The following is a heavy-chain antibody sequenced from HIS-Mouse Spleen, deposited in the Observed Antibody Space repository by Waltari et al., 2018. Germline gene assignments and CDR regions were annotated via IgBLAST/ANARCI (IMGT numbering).Heavy chain of an antibody. CDR1: GVTFRGHA. J-gene: IGHJ4*02. V-gene: IGHV3-23*01. Sequence: EVQLLESGGGLVQPGGSLRRPCAASGVTFRGHAMSWVRQAPGKGLEWVSAISGSGGSTYYADSVKGRFTISRDNSKNTLYLQMNSRRAEDTAVYYCAQNYYGSGSYYYWGQGTLVTVSS. CDR2: ISGSGGST. D-gene: IGHD3-10*01. CDR3: AQNYYGSGSYYY.